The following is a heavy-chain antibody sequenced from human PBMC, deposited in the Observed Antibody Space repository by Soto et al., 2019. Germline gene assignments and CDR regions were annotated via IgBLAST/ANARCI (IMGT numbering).Heavy chain of an antibody. D-gene: IGHD1-26*01. CDR2: LSPNGETT. V-gene: IGHV3-23*01. CDR1: GFTFSAYA. J-gene: IGHJ4*02. Sequence: EEQLLESGGGLVQQGGSLRLSCAASGFTFSAYAMTWVRQAPGGGLEWVSSLSPNGETTYYADSVTGRFTVSRDNSRDSLYLQMDSLRAEDTAIYLCAKSGGFRGSYPFIYWGQGTLVTVSS. CDR3: AKSGGFRGSYPFIY.